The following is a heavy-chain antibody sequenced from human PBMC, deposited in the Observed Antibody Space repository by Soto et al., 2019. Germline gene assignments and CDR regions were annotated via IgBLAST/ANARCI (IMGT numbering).Heavy chain of an antibody. CDR2: IYYSGST. D-gene: IGHD2-8*02. J-gene: IGHJ4*01. Sequence: SETLXLTCTVSGGSISSDSCSWLRHRPAQGLEWIGYIYYSGSTDYNPSLKSSVTISIDTSKNQFSLKLSSVTAADTAVYYCSRTALFILVFVRGPPRQTPLPYASLVRAGPSETLSLTCTVSGGSISSSSYYWG. V-gene: IGHV4-59*01. CDR3: SRTALFILVFVRGPPRQTPLPYASLVRAGPSETLSLTCTVSGGSISSSSYY. CDR1: GGSISSDS.